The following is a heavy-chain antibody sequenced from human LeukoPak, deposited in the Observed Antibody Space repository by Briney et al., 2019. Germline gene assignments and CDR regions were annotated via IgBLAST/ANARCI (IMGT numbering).Heavy chain of an antibody. V-gene: IGHV4-59*01. J-gene: IGHJ4*02. Sequence: SETLSLTXTVSGGSISSYYWSWIRQPPGKGLEWIGYIYYSGSTNYNPSLKSRVTISVDTSKNQFSLKLSSVTAADTAVYYCASHDYGGKGVDCWGQGTLVTVSS. D-gene: IGHD4-23*01. CDR3: ASHDYGGKGVDC. CDR1: GGSISSYY. CDR2: IYYSGST.